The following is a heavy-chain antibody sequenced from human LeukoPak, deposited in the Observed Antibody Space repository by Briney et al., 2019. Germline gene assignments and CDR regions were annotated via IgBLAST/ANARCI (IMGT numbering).Heavy chain of an antibody. V-gene: IGHV4-31*03. CDR2: IYYSGST. D-gene: IGHD2-15*01. CDR3: ARGGGSRPDATGGWFDP. CDR1: GGSISSGGYY. J-gene: IGHJ5*02. Sequence: SQTLSFTCTVSGGSISSGGYYWSWIRQHPGKGLEWIGYIYYSGSTYYNPSLKSRVTISVDTSKNQFSLKLSSVTAADTAVYYCARGGGSRPDATGGWFDPWGQGTLVTVSS.